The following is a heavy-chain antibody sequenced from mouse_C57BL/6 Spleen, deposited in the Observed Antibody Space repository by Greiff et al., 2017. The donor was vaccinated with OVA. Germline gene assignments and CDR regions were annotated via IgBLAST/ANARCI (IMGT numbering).Heavy chain of an antibody. CDR1: GYTFTDYY. Sequence: QVQLQQSGPELVKPGASVKISCKASGYTFTDYYINWVKQRPGQGLEWIGWIFPGSGSTYYNEKFKGKATLTVDKSSSTAYMLLRSLTSEGSAGYFCGRYNGSRYVDAMESWGQGTSVTVSS. V-gene: IGHV1-75*01. CDR3: GRYNGSRYVDAMES. D-gene: IGHD1-1*01. J-gene: IGHJ4*01. CDR2: IFPGSGST.